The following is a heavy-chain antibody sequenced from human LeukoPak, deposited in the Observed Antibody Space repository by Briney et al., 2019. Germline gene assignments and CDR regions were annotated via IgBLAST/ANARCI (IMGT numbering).Heavy chain of an antibody. CDR3: ARERDGSGSFTDY. CDR2: IKQGGSEK. D-gene: IGHD3-10*01. V-gene: IGHV3-7*01. J-gene: IGHJ4*02. Sequence: GGTLRLSCAASGFTFSSYGMSWVRQAPGKGLEWVANIKQGGSEKYYVDSVKGRFTISRDNAKNSLYLQMNSLRAEDTAVYYCARERDGSGSFTDYWGQGTLVTVSS. CDR1: GFTFSSYG.